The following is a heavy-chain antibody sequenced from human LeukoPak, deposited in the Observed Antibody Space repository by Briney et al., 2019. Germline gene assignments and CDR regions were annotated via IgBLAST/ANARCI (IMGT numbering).Heavy chain of an antibody. CDR1: GGSISSSSYY. D-gene: IGHD2-2*01. Sequence: PSETLSLTCTVSGGSISSSSYYWGWIRQPPGKGLEWIGSIYYSGSTYYNPSHKSRVTISVDTSKNQFSLKLSSVTAADTAVYYCARQESPANWFDPWGQGTLVTVSS. V-gene: IGHV4-39*01. CDR2: IYYSGST. CDR3: ARQESPANWFDP. J-gene: IGHJ5*02.